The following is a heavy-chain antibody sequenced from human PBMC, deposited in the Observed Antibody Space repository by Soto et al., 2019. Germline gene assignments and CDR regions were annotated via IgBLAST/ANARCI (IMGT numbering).Heavy chain of an antibody. Sequence: QVQLQQSGPGLVKPSQTLSLTCAISGDSVSSNTVAWNWVRQSPSRGLEWLGRTYYRSKWYSHYAVSVRSRIMINSDTSKNQFSLQLKSVTPEDTAMYFCVRVGVAAGSGYYYYHAMDVWGQGTTVTVSS. V-gene: IGHV6-1*01. D-gene: IGHD3-10*01. CDR2: TYYRSKWYS. CDR3: VRVGVAAGSGYYYYHAMDV. CDR1: GDSVSSNTVA. J-gene: IGHJ6*02.